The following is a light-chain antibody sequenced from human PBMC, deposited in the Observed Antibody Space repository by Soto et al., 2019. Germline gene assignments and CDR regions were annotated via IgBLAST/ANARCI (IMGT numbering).Light chain of an antibody. CDR1: QSLLHTNGKKY. CDR2: LGS. CDR3: MQALQTPIT. J-gene: IGKJ5*01. V-gene: IGKV2-28*01. Sequence: DIVMTQSPLSLPVTPGEPASISCRSSQSLLHTNGKKYMDWYLQKPGQSPQLLIYLGSNRASGVPDRFSGSGSGTDFSLKISRVKAEDVGVYYCMQALQTPITFGQGTRLEIK.